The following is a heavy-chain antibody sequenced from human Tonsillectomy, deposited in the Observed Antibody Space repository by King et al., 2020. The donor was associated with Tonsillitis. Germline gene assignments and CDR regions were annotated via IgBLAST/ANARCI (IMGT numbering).Heavy chain of an antibody. V-gene: IGHV3-30*18. CDR2: ISYDGSNK. D-gene: IGHD2-21*02. J-gene: IGHJ3*02. Sequence: VQLVESGGGVVQPGRSLRLSCAASGFTFSSYGMHWVRQAPGKGLEWVAVISYDGSNKYYADSVKGRFTISRDNSNNTLYLQMNSLRAEDTAVYYCAKVDGAYCGGDCYLEGAFDIWGQGTMVTVSS. CDR3: AKVDGAYCGGDCYLEGAFDI. CDR1: GFTFSSYG.